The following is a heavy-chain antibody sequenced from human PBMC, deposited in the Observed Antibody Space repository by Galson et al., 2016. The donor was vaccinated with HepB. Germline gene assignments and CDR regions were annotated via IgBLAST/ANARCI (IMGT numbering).Heavy chain of an antibody. CDR3: ARAAGHEYYFYGMEV. CDR1: GGSISSSGYH. J-gene: IGHJ6*02. CDR2: IYYTGST. V-gene: IGHV4-39*01. Sequence: LSLTCTVSGGSISSSGYHWGWIRQPPGKGLEWIGNIYYTGSTYYNPSLEIRLSMSVDTSKNQFALTLTSVTAADTAVYYCARAAGHEYYFYGMEVWGQGTTVTVSS. D-gene: IGHD6-13*01.